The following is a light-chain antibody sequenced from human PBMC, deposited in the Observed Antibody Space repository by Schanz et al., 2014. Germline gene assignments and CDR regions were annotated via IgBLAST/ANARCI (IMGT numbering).Light chain of an antibody. CDR3: QVWDSSSDHGGV. J-gene: IGLJ3*02. CDR1: NIGDKS. Sequence: SYELTQPPSVSVAPGQTARLPCGGNNIGDKSVHWYQQKPGQAPVLVLFDDDDRPSWIPERFSGSNSGNTATLTISRVEAGDEADFYCQVWDSSSDHGGVFGGGTKLTVL. V-gene: IGLV3-21*02. CDR2: DDD.